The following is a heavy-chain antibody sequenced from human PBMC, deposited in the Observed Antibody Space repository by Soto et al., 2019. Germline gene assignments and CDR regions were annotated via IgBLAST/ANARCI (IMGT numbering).Heavy chain of an antibody. CDR1: GYTFTSYA. CDR2: INAGNGNT. V-gene: IGHV1-3*01. CDR3: AGDLKLGYPAGTFDY. J-gene: IGHJ4*02. Sequence: VQLVQSGAEVKKPGASVKVSCKASGYTFTSYAMHWVRQAPGQRLEWMGWINAGNGNTKYSQKFQGRVTITRDTSASTAYMELSSLRSEDTAVYYCAGDLKLGYPAGTFDYWGRGTLVTVSS. D-gene: IGHD6-19*01.